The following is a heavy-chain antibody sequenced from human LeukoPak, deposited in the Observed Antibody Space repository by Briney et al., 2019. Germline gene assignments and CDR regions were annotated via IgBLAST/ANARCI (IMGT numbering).Heavy chain of an antibody. J-gene: IGHJ3*02. CDR1: GYTFTGYY. V-gene: IGHV1-2*02. CDR2: INPNSAGT. Sequence: ASVKVSCKASGYTFTGYYMHWVRQAPGQGLEWMGWINPNSAGTNYAQKFQGRVTMTRDTSISTAYMELSRLRSDDTAVYYCARDLNDFWSGSCTFDIWGQGTMVTVSS. CDR3: ARDLNDFWSGSCTFDI. D-gene: IGHD3-3*01.